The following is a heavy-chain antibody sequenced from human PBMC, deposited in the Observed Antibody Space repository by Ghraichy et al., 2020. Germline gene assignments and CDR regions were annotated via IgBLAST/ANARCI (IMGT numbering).Heavy chain of an antibody. D-gene: IGHD1-26*01. CDR3: ARDLYRGWEPRFPLFDY. Sequence: ASVKVSCKASGYTFTSYAMHWVRQAPGQRLEWMGWINAGNGNTKYSQKFQGRVTITRDTSASTAYMELSSLRSEDTAVYYCARDLYRGWEPRFPLFDYWGQGTLVTVSS. V-gene: IGHV1-3*01. CDR1: GYTFTSYA. J-gene: IGHJ4*02. CDR2: INAGNGNT.